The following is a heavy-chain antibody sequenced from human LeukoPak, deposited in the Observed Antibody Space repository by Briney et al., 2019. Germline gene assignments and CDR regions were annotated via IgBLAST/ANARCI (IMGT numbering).Heavy chain of an antibody. CDR2: IYSSGTT. CDR1: GASITTYY. D-gene: IGHD3-3*01. Sequence: SETLSLTCTVSGASITTYYWSWIRQPPGKGLEWIGYIYSSGTTNYYPSIKSRVTISLDTPMNQFSLNLKSLTAEDTTVYYCASRVIFGVVIRDYWGQGTLVTVSS. CDR3: ASRVIFGVVIRDY. V-gene: IGHV4-59*08. J-gene: IGHJ4*02.